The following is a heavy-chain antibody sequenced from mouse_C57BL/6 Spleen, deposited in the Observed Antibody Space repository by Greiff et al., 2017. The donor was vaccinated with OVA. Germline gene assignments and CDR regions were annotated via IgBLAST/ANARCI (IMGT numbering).Heavy chain of an antibody. CDR3: ASGRNYGSSPFDY. CDR2: IYPGDGDT. Sequence: QVQLQQSGPELVKPGASVKISCKASGYAFSSSWMNWVKQRPGKGLEWIGRIYPGDGDTNYNGKFKGKATLTADKSSSTAYMQLSSLTSEDSAVYFCASGRNYGSSPFDYWGQGTTLTVSS. CDR1: GYAFSSSW. J-gene: IGHJ2*01. V-gene: IGHV1-82*01. D-gene: IGHD1-1*01.